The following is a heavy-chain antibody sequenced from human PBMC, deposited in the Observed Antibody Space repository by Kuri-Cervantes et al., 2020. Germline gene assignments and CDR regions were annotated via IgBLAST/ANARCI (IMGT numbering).Heavy chain of an antibody. CDR3: AITTVQMDC. CDR2: IRYDGSNK. J-gene: IGHJ4*02. CDR1: GFTFSSYG. V-gene: IGHV3-30*02. D-gene: IGHD4-17*01. Sequence: GGSLRLSCAASGFTFSSYGINWVRQAPGKGLEWVAFIRYDGSNKYYADSVKGRFTISRDNSKNKLYLQMNSLRGEDTAVYYCAITTVQMDCWGQGTLVTVSS.